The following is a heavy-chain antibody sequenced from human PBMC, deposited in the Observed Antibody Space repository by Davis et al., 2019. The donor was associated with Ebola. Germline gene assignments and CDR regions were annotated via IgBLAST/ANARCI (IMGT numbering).Heavy chain of an antibody. V-gene: IGHV3-53*05. CDR1: GFTVSSSH. D-gene: IGHD6-19*01. CDR2: IYDQTT. J-gene: IGHJ4*02. Sequence: GGSLRLSCAASGFTVSSSHMSWVRQAPGKGLEWVSVIYDQTTAYADSVRGRFIISRDKSNNTLYLDMNSLRVDDTAVYYCATTQWLREFDNWGQGTLVTVSS. CDR3: ATTQWLREFDN.